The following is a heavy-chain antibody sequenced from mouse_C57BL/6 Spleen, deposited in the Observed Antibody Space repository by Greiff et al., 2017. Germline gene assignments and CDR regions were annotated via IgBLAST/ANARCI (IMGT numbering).Heavy chain of an antibody. V-gene: IGHV5-16*01. CDR3: AREDYYGSSYYFDY. J-gene: IGHJ2*01. D-gene: IGHD1-1*01. CDR1: GFTFSDYY. CDR2: INYDGSST. Sequence: VKLVESEGGLVQPGSSMKLSCTASGFTFSDYYMAWVRQVPEKGLEWVANINYDGSSTYYLDSLKSRFIISRDNAKNILYLQMSSLKSEDTATYYCAREDYYGSSYYFDYWGQGTTLTVSS.